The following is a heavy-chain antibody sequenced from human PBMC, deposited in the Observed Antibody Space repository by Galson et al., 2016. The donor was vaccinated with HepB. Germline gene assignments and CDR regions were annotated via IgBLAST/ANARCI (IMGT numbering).Heavy chain of an antibody. V-gene: IGHV1-69*06. CDR3: AHTISGVVITTEDAFDI. J-gene: IGHJ3*02. CDR2: IIPIVDTT. Sequence: SVKVSCKASGGTFSNYAISWVRQAPGQGLEWMGGIIPIVDTTNYAQKFQGRVTITADKSTTTAYMEVRSLRSEDTAVYYCAHTISGVVITTEDAFDIWGQGTMVTVSS. D-gene: IGHD3-3*01. CDR1: GGTFSNYA.